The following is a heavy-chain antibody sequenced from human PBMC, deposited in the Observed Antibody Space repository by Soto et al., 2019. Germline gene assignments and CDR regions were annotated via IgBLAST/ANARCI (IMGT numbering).Heavy chain of an antibody. D-gene: IGHD7-27*01. CDR3: ARGLGKGGDWFDP. J-gene: IGHJ5*02. Sequence: GGSLRLSCAASGFTFSSYWMHWVRQAPGKGLVWVSRINSDGSSTSYADSVKGRFTISRDNAKNTLYLQMNSLRAEDAAVYYCARGLGKGGDWFDPWGQGTLVTVSS. V-gene: IGHV3-74*01. CDR2: INSDGSST. CDR1: GFTFSSYW.